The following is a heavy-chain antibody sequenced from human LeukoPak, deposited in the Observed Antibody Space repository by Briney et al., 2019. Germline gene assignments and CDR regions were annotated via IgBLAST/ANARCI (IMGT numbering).Heavy chain of an antibody. CDR1: GFTFSDYY. J-gene: IGHJ4*02. CDR2: ISSSGSTI. D-gene: IGHD2-8*01. V-gene: IGHV3-11*04. Sequence: GGSLRLSCAASGFTFSDYYMSWIRQAPGKGLEWVSYISSSGSTIYYADSVKGRFTISRDNAKNSLYLQMNSLRAEDTAVYYCARGPEDIVLMVYAIHTFDYWGQGTLVTVSS. CDR3: ARGPEDIVLMVYAIHTFDY.